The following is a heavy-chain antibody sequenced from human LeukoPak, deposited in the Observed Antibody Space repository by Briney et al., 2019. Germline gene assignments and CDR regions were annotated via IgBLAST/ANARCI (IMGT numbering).Heavy chain of an antibody. CDR2: FYYSGST. CDR1: GGSITSSSYY. J-gene: IGHJ6*03. Sequence: SPETLSLTCTVSGGSITSSSYYWGWIRQPPGKGLQWIGSFYYSGSTYYNPSLESRVTIYVDTSKNQFSLKLSSVTAADTAVYYCARDNTGSSVIYYYYYMDVWGKGTTVTVSS. V-gene: IGHV4-39*07. CDR3: ARDNTGSSVIYYYYYMDV. D-gene: IGHD6-13*01.